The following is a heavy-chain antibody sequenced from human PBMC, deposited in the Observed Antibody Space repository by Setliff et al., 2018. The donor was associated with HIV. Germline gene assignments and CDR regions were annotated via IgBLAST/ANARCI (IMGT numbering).Heavy chain of an antibody. D-gene: IGHD3-9*01. Sequence: SETLSLTCTVSGGSISSNSYYWGWIRQPPGKGLEWIGSIYHSGRTHYNPSLKSRVTISVDTSKNQFSLKLTSVTAADTAVYYCARDQPQDYDSLTGYYTGRYFDCWGRGTLVTVSS. CDR2: IYHSGRT. J-gene: IGHJ4*02. CDR3: ARDQPQDYDSLTGYYTGRYFDC. V-gene: IGHV4-39*07. CDR1: GGSISSNSYY.